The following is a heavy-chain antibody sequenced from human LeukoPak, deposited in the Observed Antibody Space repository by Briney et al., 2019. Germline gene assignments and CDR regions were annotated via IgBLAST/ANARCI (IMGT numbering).Heavy chain of an antibody. J-gene: IGHJ4*02. D-gene: IGHD2-15*01. V-gene: IGHV3-11*06. CDR2: ISAGSSFT. CDR3: AGGQGYLIEY. Sequence: PGGPLRLSCAASGFTFSDHYMSWIRQAPGKGLEWLSYISAGSSFTKYADSVKGRFTISRDNSKNSLYLQMNSLTAEDTAVYYCAGGQGYLIEYWGQGTLVTVSS. CDR1: GFTFSDHY.